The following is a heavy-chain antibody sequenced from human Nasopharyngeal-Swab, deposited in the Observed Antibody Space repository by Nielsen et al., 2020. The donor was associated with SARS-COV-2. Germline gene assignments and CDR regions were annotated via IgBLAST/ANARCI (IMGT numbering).Heavy chain of an antibody. CDR2: ISSNGGST. V-gene: IGHV3-64D*06. D-gene: IGHD3-10*01. J-gene: IGHJ4*02. Sequence: GESLKISCSASGFTFSSYAMHWVRQAPGKGLEYVSAISSNGGSTYYADSVKGGFTISRDNSKNTLYLQMSSLRAEDTAVYYCGAYYYGSGTDFDYWGQGTLVTVSS. CDR1: GFTFSSYA. CDR3: GAYYYGSGTDFDY.